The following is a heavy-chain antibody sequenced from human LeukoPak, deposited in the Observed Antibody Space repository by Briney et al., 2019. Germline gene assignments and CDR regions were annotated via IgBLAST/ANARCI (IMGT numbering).Heavy chain of an antibody. D-gene: IGHD3-10*01. V-gene: IGHV3-23*01. CDR1: GFTFSSYA. CDR2: ISGSGGST. Sequence: TGGSLRLSCAASGFTFSSYAMSWVRQASGKGLEWVSAISGSGGSTYYADSVKGRFTISRDNSKNTLYLQMNSLRAEDTAVYYCAKDREYYGSGSYYGYWGQGTLVTVSS. J-gene: IGHJ4*02. CDR3: AKDREYYGSGSYYGY.